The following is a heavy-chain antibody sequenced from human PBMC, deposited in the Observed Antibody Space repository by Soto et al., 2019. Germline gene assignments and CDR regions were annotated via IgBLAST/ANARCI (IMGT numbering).Heavy chain of an antibody. J-gene: IGHJ6*03. CDR3: ARDRSCSSVVYYEYMDF. Sequence: SETLSLTCTVSGGSISSGGYYWSWIRQHPGKGLEWIGYIYYSGSTYYNPSLKSRVTISVDTSKNQFSLKLSSVTAADTAVYYCARDRSCSSVVYYEYMDFWGQGTTVTVSS. V-gene: IGHV4-31*03. CDR2: IYYSGST. CDR1: GGSISSGGYY. D-gene: IGHD6-6*01.